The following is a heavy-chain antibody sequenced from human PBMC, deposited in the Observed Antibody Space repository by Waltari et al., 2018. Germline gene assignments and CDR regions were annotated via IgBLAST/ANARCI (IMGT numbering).Heavy chain of an antibody. V-gene: IGHV1-8*01. D-gene: IGHD3-3*01. CDR3: AGGCDFLSGYWDYYYYMDV. J-gene: IGHJ6*03. CDR2: MNTDSGNA. Sequence: QVQLVQSGAEVKQPGASVKVSCKASGYTFTSYDINWVRQATGQGLEWMGWMNTDSGNAGYAQRFQGRVTLTRNTSISTAYMELSSLISEDAAVYYCAGGCDFLSGYWDYYYYMDVWGKGTTVTVSS. CDR1: GYTFTSYD.